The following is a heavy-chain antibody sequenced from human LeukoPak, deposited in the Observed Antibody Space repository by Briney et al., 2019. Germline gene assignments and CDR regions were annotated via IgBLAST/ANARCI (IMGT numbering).Heavy chain of an antibody. CDR1: GGSISSSGYY. Sequence: SETLSLTCTVSGGSISSSGYYWGWIRQPPGKGLVWIGSIYYSGGNYYNPSLNSRVTISVDTSKNQFSLRLSSVTAADTAVYYCARGPYYFDSWGPGTLVTVSS. V-gene: IGHV4-39*07. J-gene: IGHJ4*02. CDR3: ARGPYYFDS. CDR2: IYYSGGN.